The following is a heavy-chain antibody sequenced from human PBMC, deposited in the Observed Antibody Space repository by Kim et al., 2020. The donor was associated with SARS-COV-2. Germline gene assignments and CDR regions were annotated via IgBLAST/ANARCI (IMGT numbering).Heavy chain of an antibody. D-gene: IGHD2-2*01. CDR1: GFTFSSYA. J-gene: IGHJ6*01. V-gene: IGHV3-30*04. Sequence: GSLRLSCAASGFTFSSYAMHWVRQAPGKGLEWVAVISYDGSNKYYADSVKGRFTISRDNSKNTLYLQMNSLRAEDTAVYYCASPSCSSTSCYAGGYYYY. CDR2: ISYDGSNK. CDR3: ASPSCSSTSCYAGGYYYY.